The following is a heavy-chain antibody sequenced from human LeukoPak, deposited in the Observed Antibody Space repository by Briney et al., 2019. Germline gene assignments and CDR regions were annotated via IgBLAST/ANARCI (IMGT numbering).Heavy chain of an antibody. V-gene: IGHV3-33*01. D-gene: IGHD6-19*01. CDR3: AGTGPLSSNGWDFNY. J-gene: IGHJ4*02. CDR1: GFPFSSYG. CDR2: IWSVGGAE. Sequence: GGSLRLSCVASGFPFSSYGMHWVRQAPGKGLEWVAVIWSVGGAEYYADSLKGRFTISRDNSKNMLFLQMNSLRAEDTAVYYCAGTGPLSSNGWDFNYWGQGTLVTVSS.